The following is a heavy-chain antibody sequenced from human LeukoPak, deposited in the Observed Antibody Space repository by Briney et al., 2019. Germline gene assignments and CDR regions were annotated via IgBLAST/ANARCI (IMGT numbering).Heavy chain of an antibody. Sequence: GGSLRLSCAASGFTFSSYWMSWVHQAPGKGLEWVANIKQDGSEKYYVDSVKGRFTISRDNAKNSLYLQMNSLRAEDTAVYYCARDNVVVPAATRACWFDPWGQGTLVTVSS. V-gene: IGHV3-7*03. CDR3: ARDNVVVPAATRACWFDP. J-gene: IGHJ5*02. CDR2: IKQDGSEK. D-gene: IGHD2-2*01. CDR1: GFTFSSYW.